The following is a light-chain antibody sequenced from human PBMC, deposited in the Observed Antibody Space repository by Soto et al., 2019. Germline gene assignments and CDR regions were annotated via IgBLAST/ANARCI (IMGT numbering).Light chain of an antibody. V-gene: IGKV1-5*03. Sequence: DIQMTQSPSTLSASVGDRVTITCRASQSISDWLAWYQQKPGKAPKFLIYKASNLESGVPSRFSGSGSGTEFTLTISSVQPDDFATYYCQYYDSYSWTFGQGTMVEIK. J-gene: IGKJ1*01. CDR3: QYYDSYSWT. CDR2: KAS. CDR1: QSISDW.